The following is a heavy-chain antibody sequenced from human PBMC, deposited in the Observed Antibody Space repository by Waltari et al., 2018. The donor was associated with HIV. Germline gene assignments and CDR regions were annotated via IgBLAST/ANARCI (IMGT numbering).Heavy chain of an antibody. CDR3: AKGDYAVEYFYH. J-gene: IGHJ1*01. V-gene: IGHV3-23*01. D-gene: IGHD4-17*01. CDR1: GFTFGNSA. CDR2: ISGSGGST. Sequence: EVQLSESGGGLAQPGGSLRLSCAASGFTFGNSALSWVRQAPGKGLEWVSAISGSGGSTYYADSVKGRFTISRDNSKNTLYLQMNSLRAEDTAIYFCAKGDYAVEYFYHWGQGTLVTVSS.